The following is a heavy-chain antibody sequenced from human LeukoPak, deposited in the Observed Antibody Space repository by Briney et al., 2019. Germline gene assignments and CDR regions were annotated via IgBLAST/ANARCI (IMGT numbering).Heavy chain of an antibody. D-gene: IGHD2-15*01. J-gene: IGHJ6*02. CDR3: ARDNVVVVASYGMDV. V-gene: IGHV3-53*01. Sequence: GGSLRLSCAASGFTVSSNYMSWVRQAPGKGLEWDSVIYSGGSTYYADSVKGRFTISRDNSKNTLYLQMNSLRAEDTAVYYCARDNVVVVASYGMDVWGLGTTVTVFS. CDR1: GFTVSSNY. CDR2: IYSGGST.